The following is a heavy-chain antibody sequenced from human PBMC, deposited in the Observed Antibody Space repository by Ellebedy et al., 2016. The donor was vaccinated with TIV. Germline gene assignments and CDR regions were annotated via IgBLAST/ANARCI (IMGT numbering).Heavy chain of an antibody. CDR1: ESTFSSYG. J-gene: IGHJ4*02. V-gene: IGHV3-23*01. Sequence: PGGSLRLSCEASESTFSSYGMSWVRQAPGKGLEWVSSISTTDGTHYADSVKGRFTISSDNPKNTWYLQMNSLRVEDTAVYYCATQLWNTEFWGQGTLVIVSS. D-gene: IGHD5-24*01. CDR2: ISTTDGT. CDR3: ATQLWNTEF.